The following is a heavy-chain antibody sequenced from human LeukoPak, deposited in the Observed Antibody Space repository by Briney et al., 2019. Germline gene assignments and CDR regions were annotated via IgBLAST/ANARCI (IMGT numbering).Heavy chain of an antibody. CDR1: GFIFSRYW. Sequence: QPGGSLRLSCAASGFIFSRYWMSWVRQAPGKGLEWVANIKQDGNEKHYVDSVKGRFTISRDNAKNSLYLEMNSLSAEDTAVFYCARSHPAFDIWGQGTMVTVSS. CDR3: ARSHPAFDI. CDR2: IKQDGNEK. V-gene: IGHV3-7*05. J-gene: IGHJ3*02.